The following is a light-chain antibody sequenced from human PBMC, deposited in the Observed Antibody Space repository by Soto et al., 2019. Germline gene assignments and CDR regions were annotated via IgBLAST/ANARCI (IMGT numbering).Light chain of an antibody. CDR1: QAIRND. Sequence: AIQMTQSPSSLSASVGDRVTITCRASQAIRNDLGWYQQKPGKAPKLLIYAASTLQSGVPSRFSGSGSGTDFTLTISSLQPEDFAAYYCLQDYNYPWTFGQGTKVEIK. CDR3: LQDYNYPWT. J-gene: IGKJ1*01. CDR2: AAS. V-gene: IGKV1-6*01.